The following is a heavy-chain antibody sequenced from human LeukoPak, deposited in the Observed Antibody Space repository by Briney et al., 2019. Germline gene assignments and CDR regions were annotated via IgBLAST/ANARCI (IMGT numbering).Heavy chain of an antibody. J-gene: IGHJ1*01. CDR3: ARDHYGDEYFQH. D-gene: IGHD4-17*01. CDR2: ISAYNGNT. Sequence: GGSLRLSCAASGFTFTSYGISWVRQAPGQGLEWMGWISAYNGNTNYAQKLQGRVTMTTDTSTSTAYMELRSLRSDDTAVYYCARDHYGDEYFQHWGQGTLVTVSS. CDR1: GFTFTSYG. V-gene: IGHV1-18*01.